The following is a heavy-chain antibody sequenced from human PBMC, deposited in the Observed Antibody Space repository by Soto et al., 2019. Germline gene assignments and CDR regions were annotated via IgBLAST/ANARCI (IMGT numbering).Heavy chain of an antibody. J-gene: IGHJ6*02. Sequence: PSETLSLTCAVSGGSISSGGYSWSWIRQPPGKGLEWIGYIYHSGSTYYNPSLKGRVTISVDRSKNQFSLKLSSVTAADTAVYYCATHSLFYYYYGMDVWGQGTTVTVSS. CDR2: IYHSGST. D-gene: IGHD2-15*01. CDR3: ATHSLFYYYYGMDV. V-gene: IGHV4-30-2*01. CDR1: GGSISSGGYS.